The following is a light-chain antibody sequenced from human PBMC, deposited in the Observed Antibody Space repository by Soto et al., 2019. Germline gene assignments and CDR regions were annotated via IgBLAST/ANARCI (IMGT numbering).Light chain of an antibody. CDR3: SSCTSSSTFYV. CDR2: DVS. V-gene: IGLV2-14*01. J-gene: IGLJ1*01. Sequence: QSVLTQPASVSGSPGQSITISCTGTSSDVGGYNYVSWYQQHPGKATKLMIYDVSNRPSGVSNRFSGSKSGNTASLTISGLQAEDEADYYCSSCTSSSTFYVFGTGTKVTVL. CDR1: SSDVGGYNY.